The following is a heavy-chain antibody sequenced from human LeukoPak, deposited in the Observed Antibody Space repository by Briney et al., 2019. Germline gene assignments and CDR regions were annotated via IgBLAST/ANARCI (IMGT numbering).Heavy chain of an antibody. Sequence: ASVKVSCKVSGYAVTEVAIHWVRQAPGKRLEWMGGFDPEDGETIYAQRFQGRVTMTEDRSIDTAYMELRSLRSEDTAKYYCAVDLISPPREFYYYMDVWGKGTTVTVSS. CDR1: GYAVTEVA. CDR2: FDPEDGET. D-gene: IGHD3-9*01. J-gene: IGHJ6*03. V-gene: IGHV1-24*01. CDR3: AVDLISPPREFYYYMDV.